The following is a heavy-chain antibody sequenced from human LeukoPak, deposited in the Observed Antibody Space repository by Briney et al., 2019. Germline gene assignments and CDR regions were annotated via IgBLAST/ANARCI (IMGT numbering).Heavy chain of an antibody. Sequence: GRSLRLSCVGSGFTFSDYAIHWVRQAPGRGLEWVAVISYDGNNKYYGDSVKGRFTISRSNSKNTLYLQMDSLRAEETAVYYCARERIAATGTGWFDPWGQGTLVTVSS. CDR2: ISYDGNNK. CDR1: GFTFSDYA. J-gene: IGHJ5*02. D-gene: IGHD6-13*01. CDR3: ARERIAATGTGWFDP. V-gene: IGHV3-30*04.